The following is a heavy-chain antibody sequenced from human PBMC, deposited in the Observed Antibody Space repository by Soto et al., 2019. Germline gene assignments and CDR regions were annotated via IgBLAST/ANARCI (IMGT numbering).Heavy chain of an antibody. J-gene: IGHJ4*02. D-gene: IGHD6-13*01. Sequence: QVQLVQSGAAVKKPGASVKVSCKASGYTFTSYGISWVRQAPGQGLEWMGWISAYNGNTNYAQKLQGRVTMNTDTSTSTAYMELRSLRSDDTAVYYCARDGPQVGVAAAGYPDYWGQGTLVTVSS. CDR3: ARDGPQVGVAAAGYPDY. V-gene: IGHV1-18*01. CDR2: ISAYNGNT. CDR1: GYTFTSYG.